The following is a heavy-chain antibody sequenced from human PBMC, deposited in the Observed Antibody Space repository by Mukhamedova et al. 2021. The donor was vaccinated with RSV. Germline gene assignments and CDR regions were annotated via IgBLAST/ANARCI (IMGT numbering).Heavy chain of an antibody. V-gene: IGHV3-23*01. D-gene: IGHD3-16*02. CDR3: ARSVDDYVWGSYRRAYYFDY. J-gene: IGHJ4*02. CDR2: ISGSGGST. Sequence: AISGSGGSTYYADSVKGRFTISRDNSKNTLYLQMNSLRAEDTAVYYCARSVDDYVWGSYRRAYYFDYWGQG.